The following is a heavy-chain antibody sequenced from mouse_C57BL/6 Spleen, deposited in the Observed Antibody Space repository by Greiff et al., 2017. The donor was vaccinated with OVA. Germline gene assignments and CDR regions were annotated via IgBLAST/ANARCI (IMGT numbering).Heavy chain of an antibody. V-gene: IGHV1-26*01. CDR2: INPNNGGT. Sequence: VQLQQSGPELVKPGASVKISCKASGYTFTDYYMNWVKQSHGKSLEWIGDINPNNGGTSYNQKFKGKATLTVDKSSSTAYMELRRLTSEDSAVYYCAREGGDYYGSSYGWGQGTTLTVSS. J-gene: IGHJ2*01. D-gene: IGHD1-1*01. CDR1: GYTFTDYY. CDR3: AREGGDYYGSSYG.